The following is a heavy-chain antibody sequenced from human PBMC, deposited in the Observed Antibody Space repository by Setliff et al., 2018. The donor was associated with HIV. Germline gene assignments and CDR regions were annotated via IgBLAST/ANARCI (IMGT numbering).Heavy chain of an antibody. V-gene: IGHV3-48*04. J-gene: IGHJ3*02. CDR3: TTGLNVDFAFDI. Sequence: TGGSLRLSCAASGFTFSSYSMNWVRQAPGKGLEWVSYISSSSNTIYYADSVKGRFTISRDNAKNSLYLQMNSLRAEDTAVYYCTTGLNVDFAFDIWGQGTMVTVSS. D-gene: IGHD1-1*01. CDR2: ISSSSNTI. CDR1: GFTFSSYS.